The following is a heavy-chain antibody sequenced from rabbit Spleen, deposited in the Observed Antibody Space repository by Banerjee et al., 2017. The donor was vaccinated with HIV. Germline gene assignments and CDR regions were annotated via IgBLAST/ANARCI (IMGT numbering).Heavy chain of an antibody. Sequence: QQQLEESGGGLVKPGGTLTLTCTASGFSFSTDYYMCWVRKAPGKGLECIACIYGEVIGSTYYAPWAKGRFTISKTSSTTVTLQVTSLPAAATATYFCARADYDDYGYTTCFNLWGPGTLVTVS. CDR2: IYGEVIGST. CDR3: ARADYDDYGYTTCFNL. CDR1: GFSFSTDYY. V-gene: IGHV1S45*01. D-gene: IGHD2-1*01. J-gene: IGHJ4*01.